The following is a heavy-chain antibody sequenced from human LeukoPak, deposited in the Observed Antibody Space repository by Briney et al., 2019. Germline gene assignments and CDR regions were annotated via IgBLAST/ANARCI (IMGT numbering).Heavy chain of an antibody. V-gene: IGHV1-46*01. Sequence: ASVKISCKASGYTFTRHYILWVRQAPGQGLEWMGIINPRSGSTNYAQKFQGRVTMTRDTSTSTVYMELSSLRSEDTAVYYCARGLDYDILTGPGYGMDVWGQGTTATVSS. D-gene: IGHD3-9*01. CDR1: GYTFTRHY. CDR3: ARGLDYDILTGPGYGMDV. CDR2: INPRSGST. J-gene: IGHJ6*02.